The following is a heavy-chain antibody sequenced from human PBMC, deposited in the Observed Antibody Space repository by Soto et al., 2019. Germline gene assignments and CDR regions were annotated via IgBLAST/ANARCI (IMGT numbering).Heavy chain of an antibody. J-gene: IGHJ6*02. V-gene: IGHV1-2*02. CDR2: INPNSGGT. CDR1: GYTFTGYY. Sequence: ASVKVSCKASGYTFTGYYMHWVRQAPGQGLEWMGWINPNSGGTNYAQKFQGRVTMTRDTSISTAYMELSRLRSDDTAVYYCARGYCSSTSCYSVAPYYYYGMDVWGQGTTVTVSS. CDR3: ARGYCSSTSCYSVAPYYYYGMDV. D-gene: IGHD2-2*02.